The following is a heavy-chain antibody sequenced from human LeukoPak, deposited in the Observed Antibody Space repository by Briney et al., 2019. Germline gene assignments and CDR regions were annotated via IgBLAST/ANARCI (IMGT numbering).Heavy chain of an antibody. CDR2: VYPGDSDT. CDR3: ARYSSSSGSDY. D-gene: IGHD6-6*01. CDR1: GYRFTDYW. Sequence: GESLKISCKGSGYRFTDYWIGWVRQMPGKGLEWMGIVYPGDSDTRYSPSFQGQVTISADKSISTAYLQWSSLNASDTAMYYCARYSSSSGSDYWGQGTLVTVSS. V-gene: IGHV5-51*01. J-gene: IGHJ4*02.